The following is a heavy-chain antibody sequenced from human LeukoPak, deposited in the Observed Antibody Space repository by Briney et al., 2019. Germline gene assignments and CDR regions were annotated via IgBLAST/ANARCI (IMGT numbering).Heavy chain of an antibody. V-gene: IGHV1-2*02. CDR2: INPNSGGT. CDR1: GYTFTGYY. CDR3: ARGQYCSGGSCYGDWFDP. J-gene: IGHJ5*02. D-gene: IGHD2-15*01. Sequence: ASVKVSCKASGYTFTGYYMHWVRQAPGQGLEWMGWINPNSGGTNYAQKFQGRVTMTRDTSISTAYMELSRLRSDDTAVYYCARGQYCSGGSCYGDWFDPWGQGTLVIVSS.